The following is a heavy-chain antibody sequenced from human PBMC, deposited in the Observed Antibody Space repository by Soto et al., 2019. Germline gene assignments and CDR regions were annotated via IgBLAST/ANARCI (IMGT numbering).Heavy chain of an antibody. CDR3: ARGGRGSSGYYRDWPYYFDY. Sequence: SETLSLTCTVSGGSVSSGSYYWSWIRQPPGKGLEWIGYIYYSGSTNYNPSLKSRVTISVDTSKNQFSLKLSSVTAADTAVYYCARGGRGSSGYYRDWPYYFDYWGQGTLVTVSS. CDR1: GGSVSSGSYY. D-gene: IGHD3-22*01. CDR2: IYYSGST. J-gene: IGHJ4*02. V-gene: IGHV4-61*01.